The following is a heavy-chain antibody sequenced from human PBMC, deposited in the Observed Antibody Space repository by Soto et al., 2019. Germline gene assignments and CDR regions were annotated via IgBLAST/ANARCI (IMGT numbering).Heavy chain of an antibody. D-gene: IGHD5-12*01. V-gene: IGHV1-2*02. Sequence: ASMKFSCKTSGDTFTDSSMHWVRQAPVQGLEWMGWINLHSGDTNYAEKFRGMFTVTRDTSIITAYMEGTRRKSDDTAGYYCARELGGYDVDGPDPWGQGTLVTVSS. CDR1: GDTFTDSS. J-gene: IGHJ5*02. CDR2: INLHSGDT. CDR3: ARELGGYDVDGPDP.